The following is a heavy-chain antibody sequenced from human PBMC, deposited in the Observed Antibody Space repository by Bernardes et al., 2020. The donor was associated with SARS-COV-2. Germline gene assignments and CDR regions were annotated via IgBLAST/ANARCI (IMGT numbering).Heavy chain of an antibody. J-gene: IGHJ3*02. Sequence: GGSLRLSCAASGFTFSSYAMHWVRQAPGKGLEWVAVISYDGSNKYYADSVKGRFTISRDNSKNTLYLQMNSLRAEDTAVYYCAKDMGDGSGSYSDAFDIWGQGTMVTVSS. CDR2: ISYDGSNK. D-gene: IGHD3-10*01. V-gene: IGHV3-30-3*01. CDR3: AKDMGDGSGSYSDAFDI. CDR1: GFTFSSYA.